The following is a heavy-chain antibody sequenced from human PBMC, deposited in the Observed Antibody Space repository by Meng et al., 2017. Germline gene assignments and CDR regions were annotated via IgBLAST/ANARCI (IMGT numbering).Heavy chain of an antibody. CDR1: GFSVTTSY. J-gene: IGHJ4*02. Sequence: EVQLAGTGGGLNPPGGFLRLSCTASGFSVTTSYMSWVRQAPGKGLEWVSVIYSGGSTYYADSAKGRFSISRDNSKNTLYLQMNSLRAEDTAVYFCARDSSSGWYHNYWGQGTLVTVSS. CDR2: IYSGGST. CDR3: ARDSSSGWYHNY. D-gene: IGHD6-19*01. V-gene: IGHV3-53*02.